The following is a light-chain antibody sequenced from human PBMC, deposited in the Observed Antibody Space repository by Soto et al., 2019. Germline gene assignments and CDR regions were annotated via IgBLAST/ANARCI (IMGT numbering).Light chain of an antibody. CDR1: QTVNGNY. V-gene: IGKV3-20*01. CDR3: QQCGSLPGT. J-gene: IGKJ1*01. Sequence: ETVLTQSPGTLSLSPGERATLSCRASQTVNGNYLGWYQQKPGQAPRLLIYGTSSRATGIPDRFSGSGCGTDFTRTIRRLEPEDYAVYYCQQCGSLPGTFGQGTKVDIK. CDR2: GTS.